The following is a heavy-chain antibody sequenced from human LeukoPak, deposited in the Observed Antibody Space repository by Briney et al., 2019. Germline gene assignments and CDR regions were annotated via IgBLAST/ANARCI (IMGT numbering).Heavy chain of an antibody. D-gene: IGHD3-22*01. V-gene: IGHV3-48*04. Sequence: GGSLRLSCAASGFTFSSYGMTWVRQAPGKGLEWVSYISSSSSTIYYADSVKGRFTISRDNAKNSLLLQMNSLRVEDTAIYYCARNQKEAWLSFDSWGQGTLVTVSS. CDR2: ISSSSSTI. CDR1: GFTFSSYG. J-gene: IGHJ4*02. CDR3: ARNQKEAWLSFDS.